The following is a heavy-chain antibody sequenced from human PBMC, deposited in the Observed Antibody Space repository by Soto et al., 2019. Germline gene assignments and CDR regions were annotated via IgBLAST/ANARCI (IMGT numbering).Heavy chain of an antibody. Sequence: EVQLVESGGGLVKPGGSLRLSCAASGFTFSNDWMSWVRQAPGKGLEWVGRIKSKTDDGTTDYAAPVKGSFTISRDDSRSPLYLQINSLQTQAKAVSYCTTSHAASGCYIVLMVYAILPDDFDIWCQGRMVADSS. J-gene: IGHJ3*02. CDR1: GFTFSNDW. V-gene: IGHV3-15*01. CDR3: TTSHAASGCYIVLMVYAILPDDFDI. CDR2: IKSKTDDGTT. D-gene: IGHD2-8*01.